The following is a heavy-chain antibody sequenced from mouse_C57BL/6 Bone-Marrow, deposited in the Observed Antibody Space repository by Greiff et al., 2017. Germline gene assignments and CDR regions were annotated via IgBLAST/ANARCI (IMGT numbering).Heavy chain of an antibody. D-gene: IGHD1-1*01. Sequence: QVQLQQSGAELVRPGASVKLSCKASGYTFTDYYINWVKQRPGQGLEWIARIYPGSGNTYYNEKFKGKATLTAEKSSSTAYMQLSSLTSEDSAVYFCARILRYAMDYWGQGTSVTVSS. CDR2: IYPGSGNT. CDR1: GYTFTDYY. V-gene: IGHV1-76*01. J-gene: IGHJ4*01. CDR3: ARILRYAMDY.